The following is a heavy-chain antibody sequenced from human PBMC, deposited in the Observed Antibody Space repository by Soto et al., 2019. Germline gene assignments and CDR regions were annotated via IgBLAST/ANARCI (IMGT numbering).Heavy chain of an antibody. CDR2: VSGRGDKT. J-gene: IGHJ4*02. CDR3: ASSWFDFLYHFDY. D-gene: IGHD3-10*01. Sequence: EVQLLDSGGGLVQPGGSLRLSCAASGFIFKHYAMNWIRQAPGKGLEWVSSVSGRGDKTYYADSVKGRFTISRDNSKNTLYLDMSSLRAEDTDIYYCASSWFDFLYHFDYWGQGALVLVSS. V-gene: IGHV3-23*01. CDR1: GFIFKHYA.